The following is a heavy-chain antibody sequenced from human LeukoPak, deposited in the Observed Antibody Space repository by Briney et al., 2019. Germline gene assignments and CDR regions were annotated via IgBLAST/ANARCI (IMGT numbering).Heavy chain of an antibody. J-gene: IGHJ5*02. CDR3: AKEEYDSGWYKWFGP. V-gene: IGHV3-23*01. D-gene: IGHD6-19*01. CDR2: INYSGSGT. Sequence: GGSLRLSCAASGITFSTYAMTWVRQAPGKGLEWASSINYSGSGTFYADSVKGRFTISRDNSKDTLYLQMNNLRVEDMAVYYCAKEEYDSGWYKWFGPWGQGTLVTVSS. CDR1: GITFSTYA.